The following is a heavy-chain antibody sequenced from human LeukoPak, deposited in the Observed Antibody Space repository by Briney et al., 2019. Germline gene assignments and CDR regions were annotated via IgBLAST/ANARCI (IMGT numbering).Heavy chain of an antibody. V-gene: IGHV4-34*01. CDR2: INHSGST. CDR3: ARGNGRGWFLRPTDY. J-gene: IGHJ4*02. D-gene: IGHD6-19*01. CDR1: GGSFSGYY. Sequence: SETLSLTCAVYGGSFSGYYWSWIRQPPGKGLEWIGEINHSGSTNYNPSLKSRVTISVDTSKNQFSLKLSSVAAADTAVYYCARGNGRGWFLRPTDYWGQGTLVTVSS.